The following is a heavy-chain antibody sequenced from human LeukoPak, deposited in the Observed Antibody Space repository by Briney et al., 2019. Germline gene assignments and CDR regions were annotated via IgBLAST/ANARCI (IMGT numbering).Heavy chain of an antibody. D-gene: IGHD3-3*01. J-gene: IGHJ4*02. V-gene: IGHV6-1*01. Sequence: SQTLSLTCAISGDSVSSNSAAWNWIRQSPSRGLEWLGRTYYRSKWHSYYAPSVKSRITINPDTSKNQFSLQLKSVTPEDTAVYYCATDRNAGKYYDFWGQGTLVTVSS. CDR3: ATDRNAGKYYDF. CDR2: TYYRSKWHS. CDR1: GDSVSSNSAA.